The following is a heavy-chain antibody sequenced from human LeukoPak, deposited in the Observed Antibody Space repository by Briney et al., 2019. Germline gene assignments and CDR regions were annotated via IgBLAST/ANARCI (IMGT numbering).Heavy chain of an antibody. D-gene: IGHD3-22*01. V-gene: IGHV4-38-2*01. Sequence: PSETLSLTCSVSGFSISSGYHWGWIRQSPGKGLVWIGTIFRTGSAYYNASLKRRATIAVDTSTNQFSLKLGSVTAADTGVYYCARLTSSYDSASSGYYYFDNWGQGALVSVSS. J-gene: IGHJ4*02. CDR1: GFSISSGYH. CDR2: IFRTGSA. CDR3: ARLTSSYDSASSGYYYFDN.